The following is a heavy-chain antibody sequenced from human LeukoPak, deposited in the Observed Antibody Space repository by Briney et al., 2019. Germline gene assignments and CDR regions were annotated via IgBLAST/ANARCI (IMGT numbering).Heavy chain of an antibody. CDR3: ARGLGGYDYVWGSFWFDP. J-gene: IGHJ5*02. CDR2: INHSGST. CDR1: GGSIGSSSFY. D-gene: IGHD3-16*01. V-gene: IGHV4-39*07. Sequence: SETLSLTCTVSGGSIGSSSFYWGWIRQPPGKGLEWIGEINHSGSTNYNPSLKSRVTISVDTSKNQFSLKLSSVTAADTAVYYCARGLGGYDYVWGSFWFDPWGQGTLVTVSS.